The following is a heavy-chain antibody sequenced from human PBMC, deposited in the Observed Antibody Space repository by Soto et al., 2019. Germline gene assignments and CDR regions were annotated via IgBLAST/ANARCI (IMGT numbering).Heavy chain of an antibody. CDR3: AREGGDYAYLGH. V-gene: IGHV3-48*01. CDR2: ISGSGSII. CDR1: GFTFSSYS. D-gene: IGHD4-17*01. Sequence: QPGGSLRLSCAASGFTFSSYSMNWVRQAPGRGLEWVSYISGSGSIIYYADSVKGRFTISRDNAKNSLHLQMNSLRAEDTAVYYCAREGGDYAYLGHWGQGTLVTVSS. J-gene: IGHJ4*02.